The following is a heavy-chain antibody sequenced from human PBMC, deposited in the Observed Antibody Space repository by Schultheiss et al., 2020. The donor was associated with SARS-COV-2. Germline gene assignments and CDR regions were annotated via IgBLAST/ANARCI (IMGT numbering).Heavy chain of an antibody. J-gene: IGHJ4*02. V-gene: IGHV4-4*02. CDR2: IYHSGTT. Sequence: SETLSLTCAVSGGSVSSSDWWSWVRQPPGKGLEWIGEIYHSGTTNYNPSLKSRVTISVDKPKNQFALKLSSVTAADTAVYYCARGGYESSGWSVWGQGTLVTVSS. CDR3: ARGGYESSGWSV. D-gene: IGHD6-19*01. CDR1: GGSVSSSDW.